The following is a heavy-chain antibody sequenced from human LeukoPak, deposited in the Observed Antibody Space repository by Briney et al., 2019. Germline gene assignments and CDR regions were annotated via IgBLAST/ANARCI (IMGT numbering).Heavy chain of an antibody. D-gene: IGHD3-10*01. CDR1: GGSISSSSAY. Sequence: PSETLSLTCTVSGGSISSSSAYCGWIRQPPGKGLEWIGSIYYSKNTYYNPSLKSRVTLSVDTSQNQFSLKLSSVTAADTAIYFCARSLGANTWVGNWFDPWGQGTLVTVSP. CDR2: IYYSKNT. V-gene: IGHV4-39*01. CDR3: ARSLGANTWVGNWFDP. J-gene: IGHJ5*02.